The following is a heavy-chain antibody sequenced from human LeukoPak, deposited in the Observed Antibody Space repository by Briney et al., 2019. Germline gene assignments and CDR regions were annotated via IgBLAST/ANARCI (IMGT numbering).Heavy chain of an antibody. CDR3: ARGYYDSSGYAH. CDR1: GYTFTSYD. V-gene: IGHV1-8*01. Sequence: ASVKVSCKASGYTFTSYDINWVRQATGQGLEWMGWMNPNSGNTGYAQKFQGRVTMTRNTSISTDYMELSSLRSEDTAVYYCARGYYDSSGYAHWGQGTLVTVSS. CDR2: MNPNSGNT. J-gene: IGHJ4*02. D-gene: IGHD3-22*01.